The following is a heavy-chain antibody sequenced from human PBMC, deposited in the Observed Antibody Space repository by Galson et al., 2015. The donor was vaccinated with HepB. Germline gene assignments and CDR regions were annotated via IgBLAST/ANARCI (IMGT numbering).Heavy chain of an antibody. CDR2: IKQDGSEK. Sequence: SLRLSCAASGFTFSSYWMSWVRQAPGKGLEWVANIKQDGSEKYYVDSVKGRFTISRDNAKNSLYLQMNSLRAEDTAVYYCARDEGGAAAGSFDYWGQGTLVTVSS. CDR1: GFTFSSYW. J-gene: IGHJ4*02. CDR3: ARDEGGAAAGSFDY. D-gene: IGHD6-13*01. V-gene: IGHV3-7*03.